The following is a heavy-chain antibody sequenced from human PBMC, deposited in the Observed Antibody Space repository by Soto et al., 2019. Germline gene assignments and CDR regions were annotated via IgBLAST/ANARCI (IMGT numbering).Heavy chain of an antibody. CDR2: IYYSGST. CDR1: GWSFSSGSYY. Sequence: ETLSLTCTVAGWSFSSGSYYWSWIRQPPGKGLEWIGYIYYSGSTNYNPSLKSRVTISVDTSKNQFSLKLSSVTAADTAVYYCARGATVTTIDYWGQGTLVTVSS. D-gene: IGHD4-17*01. V-gene: IGHV4-61*01. CDR3: ARGATVTTIDY. J-gene: IGHJ4*02.